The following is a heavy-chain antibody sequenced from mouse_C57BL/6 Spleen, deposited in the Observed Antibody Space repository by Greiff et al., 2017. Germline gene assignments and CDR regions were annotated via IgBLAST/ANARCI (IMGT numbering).Heavy chain of an antibody. D-gene: IGHD1-1*01. J-gene: IGHJ4*01. CDR1: GFTFSDYG. Sequence: DVKLVESGGGLVKPGGSLKLSCAASGFTFSDYGMHWVRQAPEKGLEWVAYISSGSSTIYSADTVQGRFPISRDNAKNTLFLQMTSLRSEDTAMYYCARPDYYYGSSYNYAMDYWGQGTSVTVSS. CDR2: ISSGSSTI. V-gene: IGHV5-17*01. CDR3: ARPDYYYGSSYNYAMDY.